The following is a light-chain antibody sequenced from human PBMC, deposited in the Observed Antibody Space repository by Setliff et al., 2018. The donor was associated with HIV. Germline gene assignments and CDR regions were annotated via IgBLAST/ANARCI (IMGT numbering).Light chain of an antibody. J-gene: IGLJ1*01. CDR2: DVH. CDR1: SSDVGAYDY. Sequence: QSALAQPRSVSGSPGQSVTISCTGTSSDVGAYDYVSWYQQHPGKAPKLIIYDVHNRPSGVSNRFSGSKSDNTASLTISGLQAEDEADYYCNSYTGSGTHVFGGGTKVTVL. CDR3: NSYTGSGTHV. V-gene: IGLV2-14*03.